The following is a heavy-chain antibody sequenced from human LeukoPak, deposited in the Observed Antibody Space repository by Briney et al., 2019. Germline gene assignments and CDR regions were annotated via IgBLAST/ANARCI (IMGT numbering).Heavy chain of an antibody. V-gene: IGHV1-3*03. CDR3: ARGSGDYYYYYMDV. CDR1: GYTFSSYT. CDR2: INGGNGNT. Sequence: ASVTVSCKASGYTFSSYTMHWVRQAPGQRLEWMGWINGGNGNTRYSEEFQGRVTLTRDTSARTVYMELSSLRSEDMAVYYCARGSGDYYYYYMDVWGKGTTVTVSS. D-gene: IGHD1-26*01. J-gene: IGHJ6*03.